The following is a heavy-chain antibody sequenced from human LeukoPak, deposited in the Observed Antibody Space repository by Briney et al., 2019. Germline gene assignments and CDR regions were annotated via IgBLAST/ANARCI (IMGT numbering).Heavy chain of an antibody. D-gene: IGHD2/OR15-2a*01. CDR1: GGTFSSYA. CDR2: IIPIFGTA. CDR3: ARRLTLTSRGDI. J-gene: IGHJ3*02. Sequence: GASVKVSCKASGGTFSSYAISWVRQAPGQGLEWMGGIIPIFGTANYAQKFQGRVTITADESTSTAYMELSSLRSEDTAVYYCARRLTLTSRGDIWGQGTMVTVSS. V-gene: IGHV1-69*13.